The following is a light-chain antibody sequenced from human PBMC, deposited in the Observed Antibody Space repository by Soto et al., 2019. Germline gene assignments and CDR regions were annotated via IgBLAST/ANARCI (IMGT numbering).Light chain of an antibody. CDR1: QSVSSSY. Sequence: VLTQSPPSQSLSPGERATLSCRASQSVSSSYLAWYQQKPGQAPRLLIYGASSRATGIPDRFSGSGSGTDFTLTISSLEPEDFAAYFCQGFGSPATSGPGTKDDSK. CDR2: GAS. CDR3: QGFGSPAT. J-gene: IGKJ3*01. V-gene: IGKV3-20*01.